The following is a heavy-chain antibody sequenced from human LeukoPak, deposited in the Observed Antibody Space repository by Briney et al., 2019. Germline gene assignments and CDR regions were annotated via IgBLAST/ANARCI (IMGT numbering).Heavy chain of an antibody. CDR2: IYYSGST. CDR3: ARRPSRLHLAGIDY. Sequence: PSETLSLTCTGSGGSISSSSYYWGWIRQPPGKGLEWIGSIYYSGSTYYNPSLKSRVTISVDTSKNQFSLKLSSVTAADTAVYYCARRPSRLHLAGIDYWGQGTLVTVSS. V-gene: IGHV4-39*01. D-gene: IGHD4-11*01. J-gene: IGHJ4*02. CDR1: GGSISSSSYY.